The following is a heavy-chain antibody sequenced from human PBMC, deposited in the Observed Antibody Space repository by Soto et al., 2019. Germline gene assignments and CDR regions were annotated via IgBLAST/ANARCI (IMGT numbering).Heavy chain of an antibody. Sequence: QVHLVQSGAEVKKPGASVQVSCKGSGYGFTTYGITWVRQAPGQGLEWMAWISAHNGNTNYAQKLQGRVTVTRDTSTSTAYMELRSLRSDDTAVYYCARGRYGDYCGQGALVTVSS. J-gene: IGHJ4*02. V-gene: IGHV1-18*01. CDR2: ISAHNGNT. CDR3: ARGRYGDY. D-gene: IGHD1-1*01. CDR1: GYGFTTYG.